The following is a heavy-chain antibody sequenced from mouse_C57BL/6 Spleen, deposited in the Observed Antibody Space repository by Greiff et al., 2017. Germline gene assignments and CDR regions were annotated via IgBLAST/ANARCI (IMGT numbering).Heavy chain of an antibody. J-gene: IGHJ1*03. D-gene: IGHD1-1*01. CDR2: IAPSDSYT. Sequence: QVQLQQPGAELVRPGTSVKLSCKASGYTFTSYWMHWVKQRPGQGLEWIGVIAPSDSYTNYNQKFKGKATLTVDTSSSTAYMQLSSLTSEDSAVYYCAREAYYGSRYWYFDVWGTGTTVTVSS. V-gene: IGHV1-59*01. CDR3: AREAYYGSRYWYFDV. CDR1: GYTFTSYW.